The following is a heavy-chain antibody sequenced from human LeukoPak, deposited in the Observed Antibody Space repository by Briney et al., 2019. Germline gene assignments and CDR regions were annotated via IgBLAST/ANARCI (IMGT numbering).Heavy chain of an antibody. D-gene: IGHD6-6*01. V-gene: IGHV4-59*01. CDR3: ARGTYSSSNYYYYYMDV. Sequence: PFGNPSPPRTVSGGALNSYYWGRIPEPPGEGPGGVGGIYYSGSTNYNPSLKSRVTISVDTSKNQFSLKLSSVTAADTAVYYCARGTYSSSNYYYYYMDVWGKGTTVTVSS. J-gene: IGHJ6*03. CDR1: GGALNSYY. CDR2: IYYSGST.